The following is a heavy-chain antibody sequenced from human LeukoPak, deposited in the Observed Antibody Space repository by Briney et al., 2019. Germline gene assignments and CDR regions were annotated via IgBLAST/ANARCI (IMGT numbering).Heavy chain of an antibody. J-gene: IGHJ4*02. CDR3: ARSLRGIDY. CDR2: IYYSGST. CDR1: GGSISSSGYY. Sequence: PSETLSLTCTVSGGSISSSGYYWGWIRQPPGKGLEWIGSIYYSGSTYYNPSLKSRVTISVDTSKNQFSLKLSSVTAADTAVYYCARSLRGIDYWGQGTLVTVSS. V-gene: IGHV4-39*01. D-gene: IGHD3-16*02.